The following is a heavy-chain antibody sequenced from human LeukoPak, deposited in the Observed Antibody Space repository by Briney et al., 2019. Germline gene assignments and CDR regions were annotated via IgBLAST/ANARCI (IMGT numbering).Heavy chain of an antibody. Sequence: SETLSLTCTVSGGSIRGYFWTWSRQPPGKGLEGIGYNAYSRRTNVNPSLKSRVTIAVVTSKNQFYLRLNSVTAADTAVYYCAMAYSSSWYYFAYWGQGTLVTVSS. CDR2: NAYSRRT. CDR3: AMAYSSSWYYFAY. D-gene: IGHD6-13*01. V-gene: IGHV4-59*01. J-gene: IGHJ4*02. CDR1: GGSIRGYF.